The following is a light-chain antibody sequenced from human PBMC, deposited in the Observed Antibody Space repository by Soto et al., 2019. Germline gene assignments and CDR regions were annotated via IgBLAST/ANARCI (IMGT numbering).Light chain of an antibody. Sequence: EIVLTQSPGTLSLSPGERASLTCRASQSVTNTYLAWYQLKPGQAPRLLISDASRRATGIPDRFSGSGSGTDFTLTISRLEPEDFAVYYCQQYGSSSMNTFGQGTKLEIK. CDR2: DAS. J-gene: IGKJ2*01. V-gene: IGKV3-20*01. CDR1: QSVTNTY. CDR3: QQYGSSSMNT.